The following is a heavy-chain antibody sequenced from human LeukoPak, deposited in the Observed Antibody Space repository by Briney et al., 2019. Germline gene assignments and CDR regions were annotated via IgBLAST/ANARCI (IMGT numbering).Heavy chain of an antibody. Sequence: SQTLSLTCAISGDSVSSNSAGCNWIRQSPSRGLEWLVRTYYRSKWYNGYAGSVKSRITINPDTSKNQFSLQLNSVTPGDTDVYYCARGAARGLDYWGQGTLVTVSS. CDR1: GDSVSSNSAG. J-gene: IGHJ4*02. CDR3: ARGAARGLDY. V-gene: IGHV6-1*01. D-gene: IGHD6-6*01. CDR2: TYYRSKWYN.